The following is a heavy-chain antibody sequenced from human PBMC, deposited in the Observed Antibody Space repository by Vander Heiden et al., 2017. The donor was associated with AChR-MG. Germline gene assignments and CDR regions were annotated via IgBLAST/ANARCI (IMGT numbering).Heavy chain of an antibody. V-gene: IGHV3-23*01. J-gene: IGHJ4*02. Sequence: EVQLLASGGGLVQPGGSLRLSCSASGFTFSSYAMSWVRQAPGKGLEWVSAISGSGGSTYYADSVKGRFTISRDNSKNTLYLQMNSLRAEDTAVYYCAKDRVGEWELLADFDYWGQGTLVTVSS. CDR2: ISGSGGST. D-gene: IGHD1-26*01. CDR3: AKDRVGEWELLADFDY. CDR1: GFTFSSYA.